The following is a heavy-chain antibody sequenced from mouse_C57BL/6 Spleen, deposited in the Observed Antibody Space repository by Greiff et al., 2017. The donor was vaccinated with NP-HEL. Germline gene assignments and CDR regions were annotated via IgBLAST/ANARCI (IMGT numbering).Heavy chain of an antibody. V-gene: IGHV1-15*01. CDR2: IDPETGGT. D-gene: IGHD2-4*01. J-gene: IGHJ1*03. CDR1: GYTFTDYE. Sequence: QVQLQQSGAELVRPGASVTLSCKASGYTFTDYEMHWVKQTPVHGLEWIGAIDPETGGTAYNQKFKGKAILTADKSSSTAYMELRSLTSEDSAVYYCTRSGRLRGYFDVWGTGTTVTVSS. CDR3: TRSGRLRGYFDV.